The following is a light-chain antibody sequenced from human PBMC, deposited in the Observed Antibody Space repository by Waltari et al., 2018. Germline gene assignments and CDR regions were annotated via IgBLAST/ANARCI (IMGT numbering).Light chain of an antibody. Sequence: IQMSQSPSSLSASVGDRVTIPCRASQDISSFLNWYQQKPGKAPKLLIYYSNSLASGVPSRFIGSGSGTDFTLTISSLQPEDFATYYCQQGNGYPRTFGQGTKVEIK. CDR1: QDISSF. CDR2: YSN. J-gene: IGKJ1*01. CDR3: QQGNGYPRT. V-gene: IGKV1-13*02.